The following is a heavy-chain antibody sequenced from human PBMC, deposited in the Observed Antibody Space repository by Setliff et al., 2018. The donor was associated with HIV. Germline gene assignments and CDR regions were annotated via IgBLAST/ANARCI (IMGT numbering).Heavy chain of an antibody. V-gene: IGHV4-39*01. CDR3: ASGGVWFGELYFDY. CDR1: GGSISSSSYY. J-gene: IGHJ4*02. CDR2: MHYSGRT. Sequence: SETLSLTCTVSGGSISSSSYYWGWIRQPPGKGLEWIGSMHYSGRTNYNPSLKSRVTISVDTSKNQFSLKLSSVTAADTAVYYCASGGVWFGELYFDYWGQGTLVTVSS. D-gene: IGHD3-10*01.